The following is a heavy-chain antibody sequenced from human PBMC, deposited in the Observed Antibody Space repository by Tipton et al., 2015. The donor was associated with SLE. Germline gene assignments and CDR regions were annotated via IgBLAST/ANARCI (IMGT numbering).Heavy chain of an antibody. V-gene: IGHV4-38-2*01. D-gene: IGHD2-15*01. J-gene: IGHJ5*02. CDR3: ARVSYSWGVIRS. CDR2: IYQSGST. Sequence: TLSLTCDVSGYSIFAGYYCGWFRQPPGQGLEWIGTIYQSGSTYYNPSLKSRVTMSVETSKNQFSLRLTSVTAADTAVYYCARVSYSWGVIRSCGQGTLVTVSS. CDR1: GYSIFAGYY.